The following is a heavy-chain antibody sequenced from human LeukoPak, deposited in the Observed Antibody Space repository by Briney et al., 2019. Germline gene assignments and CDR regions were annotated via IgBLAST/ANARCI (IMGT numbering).Heavy chain of an antibody. CDR3: AKVPRMLLGSGAFDI. CDR1: GYTFTSYY. V-gene: IGHV1-46*01. Sequence: ASVKVSCKASGYTFTSYYMHWVRQAPGQGLEWMGIINPSGGSTSYAQKFQGRVTMTRDMSTSTVYMELSSLRSEDTAVYYCAKVPRMLLGSGAFDIWGQGTMVTVSS. J-gene: IGHJ3*02. CDR2: INPSGGST. D-gene: IGHD3-3*01.